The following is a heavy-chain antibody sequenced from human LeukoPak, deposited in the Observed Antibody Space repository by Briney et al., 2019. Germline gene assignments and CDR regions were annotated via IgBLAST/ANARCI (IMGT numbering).Heavy chain of an antibody. V-gene: IGHV4-59*08. J-gene: IGHJ6*02. CDR2: IYYSGST. CDR1: GGSISSYY. CDR3: ARQGGTYYDLWRYYYYGMDV. Sequence: PSETLSLTCTVSGGSISSYYWSWIRQPPGKGLEWIGYIYYSGSTNYNPSLKSRVTISVDTSKNQFSLKLSSVTAADTAVYYCARQGGTYYDLWRYYYYGMDVWGQGTTVTVSS. D-gene: IGHD3-3*01.